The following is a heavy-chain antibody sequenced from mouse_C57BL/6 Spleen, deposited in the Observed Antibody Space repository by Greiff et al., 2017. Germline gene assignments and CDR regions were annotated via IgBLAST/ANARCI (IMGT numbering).Heavy chain of an antibody. J-gene: IGHJ2*01. Sequence: VQLQQSGAELVRPGASVKLSCTASGFNIKDYYMHWVKQRPEQGLEWIGRIDPEDGDTEYAPKFQGKAIMTADTSSNTAYLQLSSLTSEDTAVYYCTTLYDYDVGRDYFDYWGQGTTLTVSS. V-gene: IGHV14-1*01. CDR2: IDPEDGDT. CDR3: TTLYDYDVGRDYFDY. CDR1: GFNIKDYY. D-gene: IGHD2-4*01.